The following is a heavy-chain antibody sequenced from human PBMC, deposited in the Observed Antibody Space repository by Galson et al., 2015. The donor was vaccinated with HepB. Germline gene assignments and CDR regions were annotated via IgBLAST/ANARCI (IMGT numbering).Heavy chain of an antibody. D-gene: IGHD3-10*02. V-gene: IGHV1-18*01. CDR1: GYTFTNYA. J-gene: IGHJ4*02. CDR2: ISTYNGDT. Sequence: SVKVSCKASGYTFTNYAISWVRQAPGQGLEWMGWISTYNGDTNYAQKFQGRVTMTTDTSTSTAYMELRTLRSDDTAVYSCARVPSPYYNVHSAPLDSWGQGPLVTVSP. CDR3: ARVPSPYYNVHSAPLDS.